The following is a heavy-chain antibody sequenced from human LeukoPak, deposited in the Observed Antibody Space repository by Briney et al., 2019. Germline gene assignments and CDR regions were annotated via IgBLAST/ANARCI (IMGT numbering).Heavy chain of an antibody. CDR2: IYYSGST. CDR1: GGSISSYY. J-gene: IGHJ2*01. V-gene: IGHV4-59*01. CDR3: ARDVVVVAATPYWYFDL. Sequence: KPSETLSLTCTVSGGSISSYYWSWLRQPPGKGLEWIGYIYYSGSTNYNPSLKSRVTISVDTSKNQFSLKLSSVTAADTAVYYCARDVVVVAATPYWYFDLWGRGTLVTVSS. D-gene: IGHD2-15*01.